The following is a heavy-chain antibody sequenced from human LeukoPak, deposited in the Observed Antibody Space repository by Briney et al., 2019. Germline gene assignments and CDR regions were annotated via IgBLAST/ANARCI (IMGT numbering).Heavy chain of an antibody. Sequence: GGSLRLSCAASGFTFSSYGMHWVRQAPGKGLEWVAFIPYDGSNKYYADSVKGRFTISGDNSKNTLYLQMNSLRAEDTAVYYCAKVLDFYDSSGLDYWGQGNLVTVSS. J-gene: IGHJ4*02. CDR1: GFTFSSYG. CDR3: AKVLDFYDSSGLDY. V-gene: IGHV3-30*02. D-gene: IGHD3-22*01. CDR2: IPYDGSNK.